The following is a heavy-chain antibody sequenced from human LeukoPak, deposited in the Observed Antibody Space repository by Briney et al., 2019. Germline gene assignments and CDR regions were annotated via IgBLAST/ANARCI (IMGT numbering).Heavy chain of an antibody. CDR1: GYTFTSYG. CDR3: ARGSVVVPAAIDY. V-gene: IGHV1-18*01. CDR2: ISADNGNI. J-gene: IGHJ4*02. D-gene: IGHD2-2*01. Sequence: PMASVKVSCKASGYTFTSYGISWVRRAPGQGLEWMGWISADNGNINHAQKLQGRVTMTTDTSTTTAYMELRSLRSDDTAVYYCARGSVVVPAAIDYWGQGTLVTVSS.